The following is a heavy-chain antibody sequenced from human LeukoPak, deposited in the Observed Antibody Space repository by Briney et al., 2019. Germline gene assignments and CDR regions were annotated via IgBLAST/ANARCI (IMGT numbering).Heavy chain of an antibody. CDR1: GFTFSDYG. D-gene: IGHD1-26*01. CDR3: AGEYYSGNYYVFDY. J-gene: IGHJ4*02. V-gene: IGHV3-30*02. CDR2: IWYDGYNK. Sequence: GGSLRLSCTASGFTFSDYGMHWVRQAPGKGLEWVAIIWYDGYNKYYADSVRGRFTISRDNSKNTVYLQMNSLRVEDTAVYFCAGEYYSGNYYVFDYWGQGTLVTVSS.